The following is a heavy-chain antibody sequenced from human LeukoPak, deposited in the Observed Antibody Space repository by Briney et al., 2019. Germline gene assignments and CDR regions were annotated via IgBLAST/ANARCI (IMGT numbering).Heavy chain of an antibody. D-gene: IGHD6-19*01. J-gene: IGHJ5*01. CDR3: AKPVSGGLAVTADWFHP. V-gene: IGHV3-23*01. Sequence: GGSLRLSCAASGFAFSFYAMSWRRQPPGKGLEWVSTINANSGTTSYAASVRGRFTISRDNSKNTLYLQVNTLRADDTATYYCAKPVSGGLAVTADWFHPWGQGTLVVVSS. CDR2: INANSGTT. CDR1: GFAFSFYA.